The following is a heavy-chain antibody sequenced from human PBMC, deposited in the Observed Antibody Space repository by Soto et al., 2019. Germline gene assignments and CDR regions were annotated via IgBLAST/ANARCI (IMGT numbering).Heavy chain of an antibody. CDR3: ARLGSGSNYDY. J-gene: IGHJ4*02. Sequence: EVPLLESGVGLVQPGGSLRLSCAASGFTFSSYAMRWVRQAPVKGLEWVSAISGSGGSTYYADSLKGRLTISRDSSKNTLYLQINSLRAEDTAVYYCARLGSGSNYDYWGQGALSSVSS. D-gene: IGHD1-26*01. CDR2: ISGSGGST. CDR1: GFTFSSYA. V-gene: IGHV3-23*01.